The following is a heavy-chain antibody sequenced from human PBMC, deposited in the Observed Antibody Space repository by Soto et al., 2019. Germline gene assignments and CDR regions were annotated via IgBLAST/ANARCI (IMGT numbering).Heavy chain of an antibody. Sequence: QVQLVESGGGVVQPGRSLRLSCAASGFTFSSYGMHWVRQAPGKGLEWVAVIWYDGSNKYYADSVKGRFTISRDNSKNTLYLQMNSLRAEDTAVYYCARGNGGDERVYYFDYWGQGTLVTVSS. CDR2: IWYDGSNK. CDR3: ARGNGGDERVYYFDY. V-gene: IGHV3-33*01. D-gene: IGHD4-17*01. J-gene: IGHJ4*02. CDR1: GFTFSSYG.